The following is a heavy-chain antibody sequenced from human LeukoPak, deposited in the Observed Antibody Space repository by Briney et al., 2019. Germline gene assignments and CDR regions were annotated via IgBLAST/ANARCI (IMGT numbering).Heavy chain of an antibody. Sequence: PGGSLRLSCAASGFTVSSKYMNWVRQAPGKGLEWVSVINSDSSTYYADSVKGRFAISRDNSKNTLYLQMNSLRVEDTAVYYCARGPGGATYEAFDFWGQGTLVTVSS. CDR2: INSDSST. CDR1: GFTVSSKY. D-gene: IGHD1-26*01. CDR3: ARGPGGATYEAFDF. J-gene: IGHJ4*02. V-gene: IGHV3-66*01.